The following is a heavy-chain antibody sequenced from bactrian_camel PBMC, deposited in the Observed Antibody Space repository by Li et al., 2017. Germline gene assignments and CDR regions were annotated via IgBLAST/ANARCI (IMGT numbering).Heavy chain of an antibody. V-gene: IGHV3S63*01. Sequence: HVQLVESGGGSVQAGGSLTLSCVNSGYTYSYYVMGWFRQAPGNEREGVAIIDTDGVTSYADSVKGRFSISRDNTKNTMWLQMNSLKPEDTAMYYCAAETLDRGRCYRSRLLYTYWGQGTQVTVS. J-gene: IGHJ4*01. CDR2: IIDTDGVT. D-gene: IGHD1*01. CDR1: GYTYSYYV. CDR3: AAETLDRGRCYRSRLLYTY.